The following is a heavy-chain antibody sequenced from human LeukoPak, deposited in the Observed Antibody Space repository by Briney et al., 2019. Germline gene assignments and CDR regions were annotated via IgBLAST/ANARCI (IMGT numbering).Heavy chain of an antibody. CDR3: ARLPIVVVPSTSFDI. Sequence: SQTLSLTCTVSGGSISSGSYYWGWIRQPPGKGLEWIGSIYYSGSTYYNPSLKSRVTISVDTSKNQFSLKLSSVTAADTAVYYCARLPIVVVPSTSFDIWGQGTMVTVSS. CDR1: GGSISSGSYY. D-gene: IGHD2-2*01. V-gene: IGHV4-39*01. J-gene: IGHJ3*02. CDR2: IYYSGST.